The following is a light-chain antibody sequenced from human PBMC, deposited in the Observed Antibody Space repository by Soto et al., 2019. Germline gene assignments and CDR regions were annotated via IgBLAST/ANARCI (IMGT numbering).Light chain of an antibody. CDR3: QHYQVGQPIA. Sequence: PGQIPTLSCMARQSVGTRLAWYQHKTGQAPSLLMSGASSRATGIPDRFSGSGSETDFTLTISRLEPEDFALYYCQHYQVGQPIAFGRGTRLEIK. CDR2: GAS. CDR1: QSVGTR. V-gene: IGKV3-20*01. J-gene: IGKJ5*01.